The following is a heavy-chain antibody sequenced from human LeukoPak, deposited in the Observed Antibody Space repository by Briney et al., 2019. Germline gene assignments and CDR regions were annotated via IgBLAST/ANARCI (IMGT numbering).Heavy chain of an antibody. CDR2: IYSGGST. V-gene: IGHV3-53*01. CDR1: GLTFSPFW. CDR3: ARVGGSSSWHYYSDY. J-gene: IGHJ4*02. Sequence: PGNSLRLSCTASGLTFSPFWMNWVRQAPGKGLEWVSVIYSGGSTYYADSVKGRFTISRDTSKNTLYLQMNSLRAEDTAVYYCARVGGSSSWHYYSDYWGQGTLVTVSS. D-gene: IGHD6-13*01.